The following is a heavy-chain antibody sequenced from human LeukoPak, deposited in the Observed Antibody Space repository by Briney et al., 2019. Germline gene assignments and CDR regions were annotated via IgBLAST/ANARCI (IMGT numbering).Heavy chain of an antibody. CDR1: GFTFSSYA. V-gene: IGHV4-30-2*05. D-gene: IGHD3-22*01. J-gene: IGHJ3*02. CDR3: VRVGIDNSSGTNAFHI. Sequence: LRLSCAASGFTFSSYAMSWVRQAPGKGLEWIGFLYSSVSTYSNPSLKSRVTISVDTSKNQFSLRLRSVAAADTAVYYCVRVGIDNSSGTNAFHIWGQGTMVTVSS. CDR2: LYSSVST.